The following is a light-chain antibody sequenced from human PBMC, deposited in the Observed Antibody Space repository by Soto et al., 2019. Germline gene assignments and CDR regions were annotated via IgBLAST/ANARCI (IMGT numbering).Light chain of an antibody. CDR3: QQRSNWIT. J-gene: IGKJ5*01. CDR2: DAS. CDR1: QSVSSY. V-gene: IGKV3-11*01. Sequence: EIVLPQSPATLSLSPGERATPSCRASQSVSSYLAWYKQQPGQAPRLLIYDASNRATGIPARFSGSGSGTDFTLTIRSLEPEDFAVYYCQQRSNWITFGQGTRLEIK.